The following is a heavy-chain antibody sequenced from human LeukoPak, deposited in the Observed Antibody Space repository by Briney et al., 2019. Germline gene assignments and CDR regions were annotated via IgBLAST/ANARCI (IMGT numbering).Heavy chain of an antibody. D-gene: IGHD3-22*01. Sequence: TGGSLRLSCAASGFPLSRSAMSWVRQPPGKALEWIGNIFYSGSTYYSPSLKSRVTISLDTSRNQFSLKLNSVTAADTAVYYCAKSNGYGLIDIWGQGTMVTVSS. CDR3: AKSNGYGLIDI. CDR2: IFYSGST. J-gene: IGHJ3*02. CDR1: GFPLSRSA. V-gene: IGHV4-59*12.